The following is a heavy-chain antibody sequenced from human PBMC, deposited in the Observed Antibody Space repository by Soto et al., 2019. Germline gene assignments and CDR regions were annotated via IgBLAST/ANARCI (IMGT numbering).Heavy chain of an antibody. J-gene: IGHJ6*03. CDR3: ARDYYDSSGHFPVYYMDV. V-gene: IGHV3-48*02. CDR1: GFTFSSYS. D-gene: IGHD3-22*01. CDR2: ISSSSSTI. Sequence: GGSLRLSCAASGFTFSSYSMNWVRQAPGNGLEWVSYISSSSSTIYYADSVKGRFTISRDNAKNSLYLQMNSLRDEDTAVYYCARDYYDSSGHFPVYYMDVWGKGTTVTVSS.